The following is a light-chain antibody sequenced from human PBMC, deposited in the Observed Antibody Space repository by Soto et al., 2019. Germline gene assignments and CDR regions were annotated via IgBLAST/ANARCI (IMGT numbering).Light chain of an antibody. Sequence: DIPMTQSPSILSASVGDRVTITCRASQSVSSWLALYQQKPGKAPKLLIHKASRLESGVSSRFSGSGYDTEFNLTISSLQPDDFATSSCQEYQTWTFGHGTHVEIK. CDR3: QEYQTWT. CDR2: KAS. J-gene: IGKJ1*01. V-gene: IGKV1-5*03. CDR1: QSVSSW.